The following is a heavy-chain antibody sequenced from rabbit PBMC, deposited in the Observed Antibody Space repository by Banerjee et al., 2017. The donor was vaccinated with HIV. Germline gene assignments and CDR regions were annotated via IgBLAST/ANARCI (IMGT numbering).Heavy chain of an antibody. CDR1: GFDLSSYYY. CDR2: IYAGSSGTT. V-gene: IGHV1S40*01. Sequence: QSLEESGGGLVKPEGSLTLTCKASGFDLSSYYYMCWVRQAPGKGLEWIACIYAGSSGTTYYASWAKGRFTISKTSSTTVTLQMTSLTAADTATYFCARDLAGVIGWNFNLWGQGTLVTVS. J-gene: IGHJ4*01. CDR3: ARDLAGVIGWNFNL. D-gene: IGHD4-1*01.